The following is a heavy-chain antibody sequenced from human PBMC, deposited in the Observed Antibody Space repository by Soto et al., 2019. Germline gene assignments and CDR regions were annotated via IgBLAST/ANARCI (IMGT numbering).Heavy chain of an antibody. Sequence: EVQLLESGGGLVQPGGSLRLSCAASGFTFNAYAMTWVRQAPGKGLEWVSAIGGSGGNRYYAASVKGRFTISRDNSKDTLDLQMSRLRVEDTAVYYCARVASDYTNSVDHWGQGILVTVSS. D-gene: IGHD4-4*01. J-gene: IGHJ4*02. CDR1: GFTFNAYA. V-gene: IGHV3-23*01. CDR3: ARVASDYTNSVDH. CDR2: IGGSGGNR.